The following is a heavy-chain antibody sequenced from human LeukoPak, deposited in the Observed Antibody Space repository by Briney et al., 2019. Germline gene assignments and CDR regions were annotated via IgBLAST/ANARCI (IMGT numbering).Heavy chain of an antibody. CDR2: ISGSGGST. Sequence: PGGSLRLSFASSGFTFSNYAMIWVRQPPGKGLELVSGISGSGGSTYYADSVGRFAISRDNSKNTLYLQMTSLRAEDTAVYYCGKEGRGMGAATINYWGQGTLVTVSS. CDR3: GKEGRGMGAATINY. V-gene: IGHV3-23*01. CDR1: GFTFSNYA. D-gene: IGHD1-26*01. J-gene: IGHJ4*02.